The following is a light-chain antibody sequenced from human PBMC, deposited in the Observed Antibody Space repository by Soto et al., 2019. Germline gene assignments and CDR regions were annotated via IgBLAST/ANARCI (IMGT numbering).Light chain of an antibody. V-gene: IGLV2-14*01. Sequence: QSALTHPASVSGSPGQSITISCTGTSSDVGSYNYVSRYQQHIGKAPKLMIYEVRNRTSGVSDRFSGSKSGKTASLTIFGIQAEDEDDYYCSSYTTSTTQVFGGGTKLTV. CDR2: EVR. J-gene: IGLJ2*01. CDR1: SSDVGSYNY. CDR3: SSYTTSTTQV.